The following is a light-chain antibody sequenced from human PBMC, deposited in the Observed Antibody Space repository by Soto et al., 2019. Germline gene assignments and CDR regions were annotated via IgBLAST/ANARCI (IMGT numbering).Light chain of an antibody. CDR2: GAS. CDR1: QSLSAF. J-gene: IGKJ2*01. Sequence: EIVLTQSPGTLSLSPGERATLSCRASQSLSAFLAWYQQQPGQAPRLLLYGASTRATGIPDRFSGSGSGTAFTLTSSRLEPEDCGVYYGQQYGFSPMYTFGQGTKLEI. V-gene: IGKV3-20*01. CDR3: QQYGFSPMYT.